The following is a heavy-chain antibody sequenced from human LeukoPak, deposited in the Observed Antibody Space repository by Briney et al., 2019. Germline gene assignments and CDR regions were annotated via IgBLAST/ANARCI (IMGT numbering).Heavy chain of an antibody. Sequence: PGGSLRLSCAASGFIFNNYVLIWVRQAPGKGLEWVSAISNDGGGTTYADFVKGRFTISRDNSKSTLFLQMNSLRAEDTALYYCAKGGSANFLDLWGQGTLVTVSS. V-gene: IGHV3-23*01. J-gene: IGHJ5*02. D-gene: IGHD4/OR15-4a*01. CDR3: AKGGSANFLDL. CDR2: ISNDGGGT. CDR1: GFIFNNYV.